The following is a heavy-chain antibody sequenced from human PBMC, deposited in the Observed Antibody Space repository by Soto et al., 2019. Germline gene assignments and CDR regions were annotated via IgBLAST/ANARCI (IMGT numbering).Heavy chain of an antibody. V-gene: IGHV4-39*01. Sequence: SETLSLTCTVSGGSISSSTHYWGWIRQPPGKGLEWIGTVFYTGSTFYNPSLKSRVSISVDTSKNQFSLTLSSVTAADTAVYYCARRGYNWKLNWFDPWGQANMVTVSS. CDR2: VFYTGST. CDR3: ARRGYNWKLNWFDP. J-gene: IGHJ5*02. CDR1: GGSISSSTHY. D-gene: IGHD1-20*01.